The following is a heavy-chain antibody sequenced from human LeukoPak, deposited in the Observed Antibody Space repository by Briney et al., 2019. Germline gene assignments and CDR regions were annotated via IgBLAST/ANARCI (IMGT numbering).Heavy chain of an antibody. CDR3: ARAAMVRGVSHCFDP. J-gene: IGHJ5*02. V-gene: IGHV3-74*01. CDR1: GFTFSSYW. D-gene: IGHD3-10*01. Sequence: GGSLRLSCAASGFTFSSYWMHWVRQAPGKGLVWVSRINSDGSTTTYADSVKGRLTISRDNAKNSLYLQMNSLRAEDTAVYHCARAAMVRGVSHCFDPWGQGTLVTVSS. CDR2: INSDGSTT.